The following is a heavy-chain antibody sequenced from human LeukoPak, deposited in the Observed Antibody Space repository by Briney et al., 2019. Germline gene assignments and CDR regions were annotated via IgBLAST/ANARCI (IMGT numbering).Heavy chain of an antibody. J-gene: IGHJ4*02. CDR1: GGSISSGGYY. V-gene: IGHV4-31*03. D-gene: IGHD2-8*01. CDR3: ARGYCTNGVCSSDYFDY. Sequence: PSQTLSLTCTVSGGSISSGGYYWNWIRQHPGKGLEWIGYIYNSGSTYYNPSPKSRSTISVDTSKNQFSLKLSSVTAADTAVYYCARGYCTNGVCSSDYFDYWGQGTLVTVSS. CDR2: IYNSGST.